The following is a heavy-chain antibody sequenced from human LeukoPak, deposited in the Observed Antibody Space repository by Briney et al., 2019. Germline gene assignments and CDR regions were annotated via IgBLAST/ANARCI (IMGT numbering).Heavy chain of an antibody. J-gene: IGHJ3*01. D-gene: IGHD3-16*01. CDR1: GFTVSNNY. Sequence: RGSLRLSCAASGFTVSNNYMSWVRQAPGKGLEWVSIIYSGGSTYYADSVKGRFTISRDNSKNTLYLQMISLRAEDTALYYCARLGVANGFDLWGQGTMVTVSS. V-gene: IGHV3-53*01. CDR3: ARLGVANGFDL. CDR2: IYSGGST.